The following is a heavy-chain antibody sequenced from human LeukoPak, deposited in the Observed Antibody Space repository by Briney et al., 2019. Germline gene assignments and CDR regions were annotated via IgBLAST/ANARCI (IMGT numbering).Heavy chain of an antibody. Sequence: GGSLRLSCAASGFTFSSYAMHWVRQAPGKGLVWVSRVKSDGSSTSYADSVKGRFTISRDNARNTLYLQMNSLRAEDTAVYYCAKDPSTYSSSEGGWFDPWGQGTLVTVSS. V-gene: IGHV3-74*01. D-gene: IGHD6-13*01. J-gene: IGHJ5*02. CDR1: GFTFSSYA. CDR2: VKSDGSST. CDR3: AKDPSTYSSSEGGWFDP.